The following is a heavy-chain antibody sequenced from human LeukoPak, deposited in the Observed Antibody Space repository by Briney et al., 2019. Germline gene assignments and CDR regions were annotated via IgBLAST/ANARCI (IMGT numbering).Heavy chain of an antibody. CDR1: GYTFTSYA. CDR2: INAGDGNT. CDR3: ARSRIAAARTVFYP. Sequence: ASVKVSCKASGYTFTSYAMHWVRQAPGQRLEWMGWINAGDGNTKYSQKFQGRVTITRDTSASTAYMELSSLRSEDTAVYYCARSRIAAARTVFYPWGQGTRVTVS. J-gene: IGHJ5*02. V-gene: IGHV1-3*01. D-gene: IGHD6-13*01.